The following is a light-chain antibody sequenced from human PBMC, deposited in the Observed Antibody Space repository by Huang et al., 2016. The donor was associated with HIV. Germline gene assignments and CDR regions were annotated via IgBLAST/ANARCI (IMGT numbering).Light chain of an antibody. J-gene: IGKJ1*01. CDR3: QQHNDWPPWT. CDR2: GAS. V-gene: IGKV3-15*01. Sequence: EIVMTQSPATLSVSPGERATLSCRASQRVNSNLAWYQQKPGQAPRLLIYGASTRATGIPARFSGSGSGTEFTLTISSLQSEDCAVYYCQQHNDWPPWTFGQGTKVEIK. CDR1: QRVNSN.